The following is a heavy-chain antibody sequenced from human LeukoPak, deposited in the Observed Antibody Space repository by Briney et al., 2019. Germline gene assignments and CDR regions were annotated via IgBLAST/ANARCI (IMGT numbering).Heavy chain of an antibody. D-gene: IGHD6-19*01. CDR2: INHSGST. V-gene: IGHV4-34*01. CDR1: GGSFSGYY. Sequence: SETLSLTCAVYGGSFSGYYWSWIRQPPGKGLEWIGEINHSGSTNYNPSLKSRVTISVDTSKNQFSLKLSSVTAADTAVYYCATESSGWYSIDYWGQGTLVTVSS. J-gene: IGHJ4*02. CDR3: ATESSGWYSIDY.